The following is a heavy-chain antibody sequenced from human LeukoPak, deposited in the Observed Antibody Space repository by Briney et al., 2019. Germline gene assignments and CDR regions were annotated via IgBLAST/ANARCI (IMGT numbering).Heavy chain of an antibody. V-gene: IGHV5-51*01. Sequence: GESLKISCKGSGYSFTSYWIGWVRQMPGKGLEWMGIIYPGDSDTRYSPSFQGQVTISADKSISTAYLQWSSLKASDTAMCYCARLGGCSSTSCRYYFDYWGQGTLVTVSS. CDR3: ARLGGCSSTSCRYYFDY. J-gene: IGHJ4*02. D-gene: IGHD2-2*01. CDR1: GYSFTSYW. CDR2: IYPGDSDT.